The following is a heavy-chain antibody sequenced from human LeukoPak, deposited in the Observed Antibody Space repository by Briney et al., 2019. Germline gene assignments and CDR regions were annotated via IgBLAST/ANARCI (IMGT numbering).Heavy chain of an antibody. CDR3: ARAFTIFGVVILEYFDY. Sequence: GASVKVSCKASGCTFTSYGISWVRQAPGQGLEWMGWMNPNSGNTGYAQKFQGRVTMTRNTSISTAYMELSSLRSEDTAVYYCARAFTIFGVVILEYFDYWGQGTLVTVSS. V-gene: IGHV1-8*02. D-gene: IGHD3-3*01. CDR1: GCTFTSYG. J-gene: IGHJ4*02. CDR2: MNPNSGNT.